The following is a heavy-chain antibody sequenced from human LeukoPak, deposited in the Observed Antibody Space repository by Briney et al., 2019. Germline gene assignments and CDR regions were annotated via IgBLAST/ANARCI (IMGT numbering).Heavy chain of an antibody. CDR2: ISGSGGST. CDR3: ANRIVVVPAAIGSY. CDR1: GFTFSSYA. D-gene: IGHD2-2*02. Sequence: GGSLRLSCAASGFTFSSYAMSWVRQAPGKGLEWVSAISGSGGSTYYADSVKGRFTISRNNSKNTLYLQMNSLRAEDTAVYYCANRIVVVPAAIGSYWGQGTLVTVSS. J-gene: IGHJ4*02. V-gene: IGHV3-23*01.